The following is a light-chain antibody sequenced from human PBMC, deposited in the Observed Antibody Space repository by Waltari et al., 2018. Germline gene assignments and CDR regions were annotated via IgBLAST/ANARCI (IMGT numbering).Light chain of an antibody. V-gene: IGLV2-14*03. Sequence: QSALTQPASVSGSPGQSITISCTGTTSDVGGYNYVSWYQQHPGNAPKLMIYDVSNRPSGVSNRVSGSKSANTASLTISGLQAEDEADYSCSSYTSNSTFFFGTGTKVTVL. CDR1: TSDVGGYNY. J-gene: IGLJ1*01. CDR2: DVS. CDR3: SSYTSNSTFF.